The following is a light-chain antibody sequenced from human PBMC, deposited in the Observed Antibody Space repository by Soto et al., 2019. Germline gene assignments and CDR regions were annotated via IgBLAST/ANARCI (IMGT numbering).Light chain of an antibody. J-gene: IGLJ3*02. V-gene: IGLV1-40*01. Sequence: QSVLTQPPSVSGAPGQRVTIPCTGSSSNIGAGYDVHWYQQLPGTAPKLLIYGNSNRPSGVPDRFSGSKSGTSASLAITGLQAEDEADYYCQSYDSSLGRVFGGGTQLTVL. CDR1: SSNIGAGYD. CDR2: GNS. CDR3: QSYDSSLGRV.